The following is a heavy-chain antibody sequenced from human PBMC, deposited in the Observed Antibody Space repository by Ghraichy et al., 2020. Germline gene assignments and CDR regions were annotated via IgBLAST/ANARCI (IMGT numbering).Heavy chain of an antibody. J-gene: IGHJ4*02. D-gene: IGHD2-2*01. V-gene: IGHV1-69*13. CDR1: GGTFSSYA. CDR2: IIPIFGTA. Sequence: SVKVSCKASGGTFSSYAISWVRQAPGQGLEWMGGIIPIFGTANYAQKFQGRVTITADESTSTAYMELSSLRSEDTAVYYCARGVLVVPAAMAFDYWGQGTLVTVSS. CDR3: ARGVLVVPAAMAFDY.